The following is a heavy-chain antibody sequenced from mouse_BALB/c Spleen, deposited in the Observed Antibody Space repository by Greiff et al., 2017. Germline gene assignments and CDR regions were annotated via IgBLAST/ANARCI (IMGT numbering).Heavy chain of an antibody. D-gene: IGHD2-10*02. CDR3: ARLAYGNYEAY. V-gene: IGHV5-17*01. CDR2: ISSGSSTI. J-gene: IGHJ3*01. Sequence: EVQLVESGGGLVKPGGSLKLSCAASGFTFSDYYMYWVRQTPEKRLEWVAYISSGSSTIYYADTVKGRFTISRDNPKNTLFLQMTSLRSEDTAMYYCARLAYGNYEAYWGQGTLVTVSA. CDR1: GFTFSDYY.